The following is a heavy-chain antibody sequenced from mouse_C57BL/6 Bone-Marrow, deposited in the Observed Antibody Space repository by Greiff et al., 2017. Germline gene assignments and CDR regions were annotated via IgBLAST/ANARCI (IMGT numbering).Heavy chain of an antibody. D-gene: IGHD2-1*01. CDR2: IDPTSGST. CDR3: ASCYGNPWFAF. CDR1: GYTFTSYW. V-gene: IGHV1-64*01. Sequence: QVQLQQPGAELVKPGASVKLSCKASGYTFTSYWMHWVKQRPGQGLEWIGMIDPTSGSTNYNEKFKSKATLTVDTSSSTAYMQLSSLTSEDSAVYYCASCYGNPWFAFWGRGTVVTVSA. J-gene: IGHJ3*01.